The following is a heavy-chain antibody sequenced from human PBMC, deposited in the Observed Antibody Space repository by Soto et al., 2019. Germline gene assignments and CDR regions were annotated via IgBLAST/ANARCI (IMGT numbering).Heavy chain of an antibody. CDR3: AREAAAGLYLDY. V-gene: IGHV3-30-3*01. Sequence: PEGSLRLSCASSGFTFSSYAMHWVRQAPGKGLEWVAVISYDGSNKYYADSVKGRFTISRDNSKNTLYLQMNSLRAEDTAVYYCAREAAAGLYLDYWGQGTLVTVS. CDR1: GFTFSSYA. CDR2: ISYDGSNK. J-gene: IGHJ4*02. D-gene: IGHD6-13*01.